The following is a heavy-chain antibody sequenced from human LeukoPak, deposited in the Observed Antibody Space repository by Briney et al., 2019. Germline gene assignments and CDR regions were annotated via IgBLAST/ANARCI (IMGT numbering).Heavy chain of an antibody. CDR1: GFTFSDYY. D-gene: IGHD6-13*01. CDR3: TRGPAAAAALLFDY. J-gene: IGHJ4*02. Sequence: GGSLRLSCAVSGFTFSDYYMSWIRQAPGKGLEWVSHISSSGTTIQYADSVRGRFTISRDNAKNSMYLQMNSLRDEDTALYYCTRGPAAAAALLFDYWGQGTLVTVSS. V-gene: IGHV3-11*04. CDR2: ISSSGTTI.